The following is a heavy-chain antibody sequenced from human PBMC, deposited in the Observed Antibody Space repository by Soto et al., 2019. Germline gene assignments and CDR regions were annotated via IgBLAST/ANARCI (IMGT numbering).Heavy chain of an antibody. CDR3: ARVQKVVIKSQRRAFDI. D-gene: IGHD3-22*01. Sequence: ASVKVSCKDSGYTFTSYGISWLRQAPGQGLEWMGWISAYNGNTNYAQKLQGRVTMTTDTSTSTAYMELRSLRSDDTAVYYCARVQKVVIKSQRRAFDIWGQGTMVTVSS. CDR2: ISAYNGNT. V-gene: IGHV1-18*04. J-gene: IGHJ3*02. CDR1: GYTFTSYG.